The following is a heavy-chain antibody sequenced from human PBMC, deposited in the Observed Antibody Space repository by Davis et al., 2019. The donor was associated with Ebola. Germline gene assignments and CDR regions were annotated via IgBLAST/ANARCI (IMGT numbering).Heavy chain of an antibody. D-gene: IGHD4-11*01. CDR3: AKVYDYSTLAAFDI. J-gene: IGHJ3*02. CDR2: INWNGNFI. Sequence: SLKISCAASGFSFEGYAMYWVRQAPGRGLDWVSTINWNGNFIDYADSVKGRFTISRDNAKNSLYLQMNSLRAEDTALYYCAKVYDYSTLAAFDIWGQGTMVTVSS. CDR1: GFSFEGYA. V-gene: IGHV3-9*01.